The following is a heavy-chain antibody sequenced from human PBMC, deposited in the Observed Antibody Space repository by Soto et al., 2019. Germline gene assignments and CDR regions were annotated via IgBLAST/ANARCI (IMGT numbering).Heavy chain of an antibody. D-gene: IGHD3-22*01. J-gene: IGHJ3*02. CDR1: GFTFSSYA. Sequence: GGSLRLSCAASGFTFSSYAMHWARQAPGKGLEWVAVISYDGSNKYYADSVKGRFSISRDNSKNTLYLQMNSLRAEDTAVYYCARARGYYYDSSGHHFDICGQGKMVTV. CDR2: ISYDGSNK. CDR3: ARARGYYYDSSGHHFDI. V-gene: IGHV3-30-3*01.